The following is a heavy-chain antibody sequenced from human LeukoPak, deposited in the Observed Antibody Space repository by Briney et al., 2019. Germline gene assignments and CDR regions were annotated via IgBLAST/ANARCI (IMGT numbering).Heavy chain of an antibody. CDR1: GFTFSSYG. V-gene: IGHV3-33*01. J-gene: IGHJ4*02. D-gene: IGHD1-7*01. CDR3: ASTSLTGTTDPFDY. CDR2: IWYDGSNK. Sequence: GGSLRLSCAAFGFTFSSYGMHWVRQAPGKGLEWVAVIWYDGSNKYYADSVKGRFTISRDNSKNTLYLQMNSLRAEDTAVYYCASTSLTGTTDPFDYWGQGTLVTVSS.